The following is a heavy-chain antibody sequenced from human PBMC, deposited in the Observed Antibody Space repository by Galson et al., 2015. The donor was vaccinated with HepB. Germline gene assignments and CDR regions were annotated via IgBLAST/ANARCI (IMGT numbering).Heavy chain of an antibody. D-gene: IGHD3-10*01. V-gene: IGHV3-15*01. CDR1: GFTFSNAW. CDR3: TTDVAMVRGVIYYYYGMEV. CDR2: IKSKTDGGTT. J-gene: IGHJ6*02. Sequence: SLRLSCAASGFTFSNAWMSWVRQAPGKGLEWVGRIKSKTDGGTTDYAAPVKGRFTISRDDSKNTLYLQMNSLKTEDTAVYYCTTDVAMVRGVIYYYYGMEVWGQGTTVTVSS.